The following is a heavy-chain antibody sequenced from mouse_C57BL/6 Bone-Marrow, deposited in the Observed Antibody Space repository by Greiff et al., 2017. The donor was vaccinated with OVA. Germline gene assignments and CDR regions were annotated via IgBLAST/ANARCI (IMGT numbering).Heavy chain of an antibody. CDR1: GFSLTSYG. CDR2: IWRGGST. J-gene: IGHJ4*01. Sequence: VQRVESGPGLVQPSQSLSITCTVSGFSLTSYGVHWVRQSPGKGLEWLGVIWRGGSTDYNAAFMSRLSITKDNSKSQVFFKMNSLHADDTAIYYCAKNPSLITTVVAPPYYYAMDYWGQGTSVTVSS. CDR3: AKNPSLITTVVAPPYYYAMDY. D-gene: IGHD1-1*01. V-gene: IGHV2-5*01.